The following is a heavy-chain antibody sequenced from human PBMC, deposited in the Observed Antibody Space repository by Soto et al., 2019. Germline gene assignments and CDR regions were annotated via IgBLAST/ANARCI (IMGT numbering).Heavy chain of an antibody. CDR1: GYTFRNFG. CDR2: ISAYNANA. D-gene: IGHD5-18*01. CDR3: ARGGPGSIQLWKGLYYYYYMAV. V-gene: IGHV1-18*01. J-gene: IGHJ6*03. Sequence: GASVKVSCKASGYTFRNFGISWVRQAPGQGLELMGCISAYNANANYAQKLQGRVTMTTDTSTSTAYMELRSLRSDDTAVYYCARGGPGSIQLWKGLYYYYYMAVWGNGTTVTVSS.